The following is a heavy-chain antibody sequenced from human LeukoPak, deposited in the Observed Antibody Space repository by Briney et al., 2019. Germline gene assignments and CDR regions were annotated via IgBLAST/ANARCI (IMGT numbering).Heavy chain of an antibody. CDR3: AKDIRALWSGPVDY. CDR2: ISWNSGSI. CDR1: GFTFDDYA. D-gene: IGHD3-3*01. Sequence: GGSLRLSCAASGFTFDDYAMHWVRQAPGKGLEWVSGISWNSGSIGYADSVKGRFTISRDNAKNSLYLQMNSLRAEDTALYYCAKDIRALWSGPVDYWGQGTLVTVSS. V-gene: IGHV3-9*01. J-gene: IGHJ4*02.